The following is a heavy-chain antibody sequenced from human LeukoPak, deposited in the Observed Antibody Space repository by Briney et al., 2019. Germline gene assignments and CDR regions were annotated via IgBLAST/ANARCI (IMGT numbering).Heavy chain of an antibody. D-gene: IGHD2/OR15-2a*01. V-gene: IGHV3-33*01. CDR2: IWHDGSNK. J-gene: IGHJ3*02. CDR3: ARNILFAFDI. CDR1: GFSFSSYS. Sequence: GGSLRLSCAASGFSFSSYSMHWVRQAPGKGLEWVAVIWHDGSNKWSADSVKGRFTISRDNSKNTLYLQVNSLRAEDTAMYYCARNILFAFDIWGQGTMVTVSS.